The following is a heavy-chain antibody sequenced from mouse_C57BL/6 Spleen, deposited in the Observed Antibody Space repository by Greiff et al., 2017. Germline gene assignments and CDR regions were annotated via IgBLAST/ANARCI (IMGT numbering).Heavy chain of an antibody. D-gene: IGHD4-1*01. CDR1: GYSITSGYY. J-gene: IGHJ3*01. CDR2: ISYDGSN. CDR3: ARANWDVWFAY. Sequence: ESGPGLVKPSQSLSLTCSVTGYSITSGYYWNWIRQFPGNKLEWMGYISYDGSNNYNPSLKNRISITRDTSKNQFFLKLNSVTTEDTATXYCARANWDVWFAYWGQGTLVTVSA. V-gene: IGHV3-6*01.